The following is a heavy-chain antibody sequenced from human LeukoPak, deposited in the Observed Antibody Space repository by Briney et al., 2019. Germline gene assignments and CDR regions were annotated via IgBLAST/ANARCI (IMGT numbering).Heavy chain of an antibody. J-gene: IGHJ4*02. Sequence: GGSLRLSCAASGFTFSSYGMHWVRQAPGKGLEWVAFIRYDGSNKYYADSVKGRFTISRDNSKNTLYLQMNSLRAEDTAVYYCAKDLEYDFWSGYFYFDYWGQGTLVTVSS. CDR1: GFTFSSYG. D-gene: IGHD3-3*01. V-gene: IGHV3-30*02. CDR3: AKDLEYDFWSGYFYFDY. CDR2: IRYDGSNK.